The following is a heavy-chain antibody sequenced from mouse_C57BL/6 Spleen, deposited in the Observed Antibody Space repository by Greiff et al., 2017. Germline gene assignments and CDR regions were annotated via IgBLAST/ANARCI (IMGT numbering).Heavy chain of an antibody. CDR3: SRGPYDYDGTWFAY. J-gene: IGHJ3*01. D-gene: IGHD2-4*01. V-gene: IGHV1-9*01. Sequence: VQLVESGAELMKPGASVKLSCKATGYTFTGYWIEWVKQRPGHGLEWIGEILPGSGSTNYNEKFKGKATFTADTSSNTAYMQHSSLTTEDSAIYDCSRGPYDYDGTWFAYWGQGTLVTVSA. CDR1: GYTFTGYW. CDR2: ILPGSGST.